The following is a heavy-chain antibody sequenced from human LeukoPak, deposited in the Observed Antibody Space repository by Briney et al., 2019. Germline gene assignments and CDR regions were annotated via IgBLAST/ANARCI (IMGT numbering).Heavy chain of an antibody. J-gene: IGHJ4*02. V-gene: IGHV1-18*01. CDR3: AREDPGGAFDV. D-gene: IGHD3-9*01. CDR2: IGTYNGNP. CDR1: GYTFTTYA. Sequence: ASVKVSCKASGYTFTTYAISWVRQAPGQGLEWMGWIGTYNGNPDYAQNLRGRVTMTTDTSTSTAYMELRNLKSDDTAVYYCAREDPGGAFDVWGQGTLVTVSS.